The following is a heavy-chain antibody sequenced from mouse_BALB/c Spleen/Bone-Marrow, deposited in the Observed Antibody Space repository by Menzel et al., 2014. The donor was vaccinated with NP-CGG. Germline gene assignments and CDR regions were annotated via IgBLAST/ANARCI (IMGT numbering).Heavy chain of an antibody. V-gene: IGHV5-17*02. CDR2: ISSGSSTI. J-gene: IGHJ4*01. CDR1: GFTFSSFG. D-gene: IGHD4-1*01. CDR3: ATGTRAMDY. Sequence: EVKVVESGGGLVQPGGSRKLSCAASGFTFSSFGMHWVRQAPEKGLEWVAYISSGSSTIYYADTVKGRLTISRDNPKNTLFLQMTSLRSEDTAMYYCATGTRAMDYWGQGTSVTVSS.